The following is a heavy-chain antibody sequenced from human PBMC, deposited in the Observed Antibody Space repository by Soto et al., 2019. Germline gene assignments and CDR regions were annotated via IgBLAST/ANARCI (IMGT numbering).Heavy chain of an antibody. CDR1: GDTFNFYT. V-gene: IGHV1-69*02. CDR3: ATNYGSGSTHFDY. CDR2: IIPMLGMP. D-gene: IGHD3-10*01. Sequence: QVQLVQSGAEVKKPGSPVRVSCTASGDTFNFYTISWVRQVPGQGPEWMGRIIPMLGMPNYAQKFQGRVTIMADKSTSTVYMNLSGLTSEDTAVYYCATNYGSGSTHFDYWGQGNLGTVSS. J-gene: IGHJ4*02.